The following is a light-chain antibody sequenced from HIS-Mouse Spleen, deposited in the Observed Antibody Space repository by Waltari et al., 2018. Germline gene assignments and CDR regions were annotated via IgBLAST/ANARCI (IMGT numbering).Light chain of an antibody. CDR3: LQHNSYPLT. CDR2: AAS. J-gene: IGKJ4*01. Sequence: DIQMTQSPSAMSASVGDRVTITCRASQGISSYLAWFQQKPGKVPTRLIYAASILQSGVQSRFSGSGSGTEFTLTISSLQPEDFATYYCLQHNSYPLTFGGGTKVEIK. CDR1: QGISSY. V-gene: IGKV1-17*03.